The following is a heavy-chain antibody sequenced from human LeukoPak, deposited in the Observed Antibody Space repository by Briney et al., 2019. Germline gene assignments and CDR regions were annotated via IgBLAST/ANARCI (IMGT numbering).Heavy chain of an antibody. CDR1: GYTFTSYG. J-gene: IGHJ4*02. D-gene: IGHD4-17*01. CDR2: IIPIFGTA. V-gene: IGHV1-69*13. Sequence: PRASVKVSCKASGYTFTSYGISWVRQAPGQGLEWMGGIIPIFGTANYAQKFQGRVTITADESTSTAYMELSSLRSEDTAVYYCARHGDHAGWGQGTLVTVSS. CDR3: ARHGDHAG.